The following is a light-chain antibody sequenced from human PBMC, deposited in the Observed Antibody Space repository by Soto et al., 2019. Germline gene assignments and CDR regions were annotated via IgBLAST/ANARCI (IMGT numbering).Light chain of an antibody. V-gene: IGKV3-20*01. Sequence: DIVLTQSLGTLSLYPGERATLSCRASQSVSSSYLAWYQQKPGQAPRLLIYGASSRATGIPDRFSGSGSGTDFTLTISRLEPEDFAVYYCQQYGSSQTFGQGTKVDI. CDR1: QSVSSSY. CDR3: QQYGSSQT. CDR2: GAS. J-gene: IGKJ1*01.